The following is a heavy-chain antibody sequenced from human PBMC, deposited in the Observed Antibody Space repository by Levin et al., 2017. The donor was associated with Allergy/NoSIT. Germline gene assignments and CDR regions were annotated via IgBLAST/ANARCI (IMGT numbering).Heavy chain of an antibody. CDR3: AKEGDDSWSLPDY. CDR1: GFIFSTYG. V-gene: IGHV3-30*18. D-gene: IGHD6-13*01. Sequence: PGGSLRLSCAASGFIFSTYGIHWVRQAPGKGLEWVAVISFDGRNKYYADSVKGRFTVSRDSSKNTAYLQMNSLGADDTAVYFCAKEGDDSWSLPDYWGQGILVTVSS. CDR2: ISFDGRNK. J-gene: IGHJ4*02.